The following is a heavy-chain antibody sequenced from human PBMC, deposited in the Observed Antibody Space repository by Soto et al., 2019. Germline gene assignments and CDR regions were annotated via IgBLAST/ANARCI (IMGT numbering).Heavy chain of an antibody. J-gene: IGHJ4*02. CDR3: AKEADISGYNPDY. Sequence: ASVKVSCKASGFTFTNFGSSWVRQAPGQGLEWMGWISAYNGNTNYAQKFQGRVTMTTDTSTSTAYMEVRSLRFDDTAVYYCAKEADISGYNPDYWGQGTQVTVSS. CDR1: GFTFTNFG. V-gene: IGHV1-18*01. D-gene: IGHD3-22*01. CDR2: ISAYNGNT.